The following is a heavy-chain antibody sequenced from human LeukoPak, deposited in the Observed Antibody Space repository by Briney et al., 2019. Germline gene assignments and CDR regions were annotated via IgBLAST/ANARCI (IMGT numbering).Heavy chain of an antibody. J-gene: IGHJ6*04. CDR2: ISPSGDST. D-gene: IGHD3-10*01. CDR3: VKKVYYHMDV. Sequence: GESLRLSCAASGLTLSRYAVNWARQAPGRGLEWVSYISPSGDSTVYAESVKGRFTISRDNSKNMLYLQMGSLRAEDTAIYYCVKKVYYHMDVWGKGTTVTVSS. V-gene: IGHV3-23*01. CDR1: GLTLSRYA.